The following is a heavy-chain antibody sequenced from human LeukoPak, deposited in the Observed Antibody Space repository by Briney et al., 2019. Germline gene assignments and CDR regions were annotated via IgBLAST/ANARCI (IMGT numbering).Heavy chain of an antibody. CDR2: IGSSGSPI. J-gene: IGHJ5*02. Sequence: GGSLRLSCAASGLTFSGYYMNWIRQAPGKGLEWISYIGSSGSPIHYSDSVKGRFTISRDNTKNSLFLQMTNLRVEDTAVYYCVRDRARRVMIDLWGQGSLVTVSS. V-gene: IGHV3-11*04. CDR1: GLTFSGYY. CDR3: VRDRARRVMIDL. D-gene: IGHD2-21*01.